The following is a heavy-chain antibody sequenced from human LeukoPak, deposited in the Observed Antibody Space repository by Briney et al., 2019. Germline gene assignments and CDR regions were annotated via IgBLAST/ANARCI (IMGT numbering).Heavy chain of an antibody. D-gene: IGHD1-26*01. V-gene: IGHV3-21*01. Sequence: KSGGSLRLSCAASGFTFSSYSMNWVRQAPGKGLEWVSFISSSSSYIYYADSVKGRFTISRDNAKNSLYLQMNSLRAEVTAVYYCASAIVGAVPWGQGTLVTVSS. CDR3: ASAIVGAVP. J-gene: IGHJ5*02. CDR2: ISSSSSYI. CDR1: GFTFSSYS.